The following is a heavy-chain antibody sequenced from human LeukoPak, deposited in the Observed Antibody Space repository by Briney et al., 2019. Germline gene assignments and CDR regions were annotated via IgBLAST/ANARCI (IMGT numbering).Heavy chain of an antibody. CDR1: GFTFSSYW. V-gene: IGHV3-74*01. CDR2: INSDGSRT. D-gene: IGHD5-12*01. CDR3: AREGGYGGFY. Sequence: GGSLRLSCAASGFTFSSYWMHWVRQAPGKGLVWVSRINSDGSRTTCADSVKGRFAISRDNAKNTLYLQMNSLRAEDTAVYYCAREGGYGGFYWGQGTLVSVSS. J-gene: IGHJ4*02.